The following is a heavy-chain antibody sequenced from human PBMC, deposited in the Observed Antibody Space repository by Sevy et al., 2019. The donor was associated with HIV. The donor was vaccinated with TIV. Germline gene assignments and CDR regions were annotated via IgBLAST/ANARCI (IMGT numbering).Heavy chain of an antibody. J-gene: IGHJ5*02. D-gene: IGHD3-16*01. CDR3: ARGGETPRGFDP. CDR2: IYHSGYT. Sequence: SDILSLTCAVSGGSISSVNWWHWVRQPPGKGLEWIGEIYHSGYTNYNPSLKSRVTISVDNSKNQFSLKLSFVTAADTAVYYCARGGETPRGFDPWGQGSLVTVSS. CDR1: GGSISSVNW. V-gene: IGHV4-4*02.